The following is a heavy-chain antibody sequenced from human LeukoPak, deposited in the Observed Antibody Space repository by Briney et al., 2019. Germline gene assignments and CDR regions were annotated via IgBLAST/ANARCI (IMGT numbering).Heavy chain of an antibody. Sequence: QPGGSLRLSCAASGFTFSSYSMNWVRQAPGKGLEWVSYISSSSSTIYYADSVKGRFTISRDNAKNSLYLQMNSLRADDTAVYYCGSNREGYCSSTSCYRNDYWGQGTLVTVSS. CDR3: GSNREGYCSSTSCYRNDY. CDR2: ISSSSSTI. J-gene: IGHJ4*02. CDR1: GFTFSSYS. V-gene: IGHV3-48*04. D-gene: IGHD2-2*01.